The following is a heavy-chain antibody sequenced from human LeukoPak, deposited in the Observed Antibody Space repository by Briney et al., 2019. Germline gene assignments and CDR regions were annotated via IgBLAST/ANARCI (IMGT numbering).Heavy chain of an antibody. V-gene: IGHV3-23*01. Sequence: GGSLRLSCAASGFTFSSYGMHWVRQAPGKGLEWVSAISGSGGSTYYADSVKGRFTISRDNSKNTLYLQMNSLRAEDTAVYYCAKPYDYGDYAFDYWGQGTLVTVSS. CDR3: AKPYDYGDYAFDY. CDR2: ISGSGGST. J-gene: IGHJ4*02. CDR1: GFTFSSYG. D-gene: IGHD4-17*01.